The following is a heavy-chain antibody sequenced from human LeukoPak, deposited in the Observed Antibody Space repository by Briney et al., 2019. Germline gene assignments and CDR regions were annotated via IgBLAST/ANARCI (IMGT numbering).Heavy chain of an antibody. V-gene: IGHV3-74*01. CDR2: IKSDGST. J-gene: IGHJ1*01. CDR3: ARAPSEIGGYYPEYFRH. CDR1: GFTFITYW. Sequence: PGGSLRLSCAASGFTFITYWMHWVRQAPGKGLVWVSRIKSDGSTNYADSVKGRFTISRDNANNTLSLQMNSLRPEDTGVYYCARAPSEIGGYYPEYFRHWGQGTLVTVSS. D-gene: IGHD3-22*01.